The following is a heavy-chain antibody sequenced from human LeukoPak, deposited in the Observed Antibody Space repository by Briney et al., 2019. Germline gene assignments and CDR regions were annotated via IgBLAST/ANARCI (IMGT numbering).Heavy chain of an antibody. V-gene: IGHV3-7*01. J-gene: IGHJ4*02. CDR1: GFTFTAYW. CDR3: ANLGPPGRDHYLES. CDR2: INQDGSSI. D-gene: IGHD5-24*01. Sequence: SGGSLRLSCAASGFTFTAYWMGWVRQAPGKGPEWVANINQDGSSIYFVDSVKGRFTISRDNAKNSLYLQMNSLRDEDTAVYYCANLGPPGRDHYLESWGQGTLVTVSS.